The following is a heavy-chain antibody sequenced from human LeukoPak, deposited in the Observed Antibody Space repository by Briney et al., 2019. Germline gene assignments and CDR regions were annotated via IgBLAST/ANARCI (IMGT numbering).Heavy chain of an antibody. CDR3: ALVGAVAGTFDY. D-gene: IGHD6-19*01. V-gene: IGHV3-53*01. CDR1: GFTVSSNY. Sequence: GSLRLSCAASGFTVSSNYMSWVRQAPGKGLEWVSVIYSGGSIYYADSVKGRFTISRDNSKNTLYLQMNSLRAEDTAVYYCALVGAVAGTFDYWGQGTLVTVSS. CDR2: IYSGGSI. J-gene: IGHJ4*02.